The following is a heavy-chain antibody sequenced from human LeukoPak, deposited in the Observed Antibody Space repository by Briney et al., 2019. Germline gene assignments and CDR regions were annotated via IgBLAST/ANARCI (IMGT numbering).Heavy chain of an antibody. Sequence: PGGSLRLACAASGFTFDDYAMHWVRQAPGKGLEWVSGISWNSGSIGYADSVKGRFTISRDNAKNSLYLQMNSLRAEDTALYYCAKDSEYSYGSAGDYWGQGTLVTVSS. J-gene: IGHJ4*02. CDR1: GFTFDDYA. CDR3: AKDSEYSYGSAGDY. CDR2: ISWNSGSI. V-gene: IGHV3-9*01. D-gene: IGHD5-18*01.